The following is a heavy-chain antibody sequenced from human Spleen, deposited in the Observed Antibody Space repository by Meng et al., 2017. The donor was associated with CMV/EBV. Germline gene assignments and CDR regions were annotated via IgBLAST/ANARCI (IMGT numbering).Heavy chain of an antibody. D-gene: IGHD3-3*01. CDR2: INPSGGST. V-gene: IGHV1-46*01. Sequence: ASVKVSCKASGYTFTSYYMHWVRQAPGQGLEWMGIINPSGGSTSYAQKFQGRVTMTRDTSTSTVYMELSSLRSEDTAVYYCAGAWSRSGYDFWSGYYGGYYFDYWGQGTLVTVSS. J-gene: IGHJ4*02. CDR3: AGAWSRSGYDFWSGYYGGYYFDY. CDR1: GYTFTSYY.